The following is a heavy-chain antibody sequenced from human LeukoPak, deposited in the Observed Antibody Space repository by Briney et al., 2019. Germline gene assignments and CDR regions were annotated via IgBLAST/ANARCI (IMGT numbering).Heavy chain of an antibody. J-gene: IGHJ4*02. CDR2: INPRGGST. CDR1: GYTFTGYY. CDR3: ARVGVTAAIADY. V-gene: IGHV1-46*01. D-gene: IGHD6-25*01. Sequence: ASVKVSCKASGYTFTGYYMHWVRQAPGQGPEWMGIINPRGGSTDYSQKFQDRVTMSSDTSTSTVYMELSSLRSEDTAVYFCARVGVTAAIADYWGQGTLVTVSS.